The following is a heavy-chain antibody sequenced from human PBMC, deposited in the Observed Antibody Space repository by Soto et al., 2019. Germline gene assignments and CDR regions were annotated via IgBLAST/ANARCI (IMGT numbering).Heavy chain of an antibody. D-gene: IGHD3-22*01. CDR3: ARTGKFYYYDMSGLPFDP. J-gene: IGHJ5*02. V-gene: IGHV4-59*12. Sequence: SATLSLTCAVYCGSISSYYWSWIRQPTGKGLEWIGDIYYSGSTNYNPSLKRRVTISVDTSKNQFSLKLTSVTPADTAVYFCARTGKFYYYDMSGLPFDPWGPGVLVTVSS. CDR1: CGSISSYY. CDR2: IYYSGST.